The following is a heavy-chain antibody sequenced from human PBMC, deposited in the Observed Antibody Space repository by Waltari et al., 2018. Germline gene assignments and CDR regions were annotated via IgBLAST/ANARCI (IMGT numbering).Heavy chain of an antibody. V-gene: IGHV3-49*04. CDR1: GFTFRDYD. J-gene: IGHJ4*02. CDR3: TSGRWLANFDD. Sequence: EGQLVESGGGVVQPGRSLRLYCKGSGFTFRDYDLSWVRQAPGKGLELVAFIRSKPYGETTEYAASVRGRFTISRDDSENFAYLEMNSLKSEDTALYYCTSGRWLANFDDWGQGALVTVSS. D-gene: IGHD6-19*01. CDR2: IRSKPYGETT.